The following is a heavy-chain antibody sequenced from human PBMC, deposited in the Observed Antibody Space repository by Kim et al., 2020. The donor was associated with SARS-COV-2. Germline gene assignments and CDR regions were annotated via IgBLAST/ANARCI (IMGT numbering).Heavy chain of an antibody. V-gene: IGHV1-69*13. CDR3: SRVEEYCGGDCYSMGY. J-gene: IGHJ4*02. D-gene: IGHD2-21*01. CDR1: GGTFSSYA. CDR2: IIPIFGTA. Sequence: SVKVSCKASGGTFSSYAISWVRQAPGQGLEWMGGIIPIFGTANYAQKFQGRVTITADESTSTAYMELSSLRSEDTAVYYCSRVEEYCGGDCYSMGYWGQGTLVTVSS.